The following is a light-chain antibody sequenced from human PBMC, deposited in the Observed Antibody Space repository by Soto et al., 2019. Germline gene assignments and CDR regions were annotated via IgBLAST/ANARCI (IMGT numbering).Light chain of an antibody. CDR1: SSDVGSYNL. CDR2: EGS. V-gene: IGLV2-23*01. J-gene: IGLJ1*01. CDR3: CSYAGSSTYV. Sequence: QSVLTQAASGSGSPGQSITISCTGTSSDVGSYNLVSWYQQHPGKAPKLMIYEGSQRPSGVSNRFSGSRSGNTASLTISGLQAEDEADYYCCSYAGSSTYVFGTGTKLTVL.